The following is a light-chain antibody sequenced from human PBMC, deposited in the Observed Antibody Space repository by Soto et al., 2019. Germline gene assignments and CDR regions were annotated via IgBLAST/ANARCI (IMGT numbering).Light chain of an antibody. CDR2: VAS. Sequence: EIVMTQSPVTLSVSPGDRATLSCRASQSVNSNLAWYQQKPGQTPKLLIYVASTRATGIPARFSGSGSGTDFTLTISSLQSEDFAVYYCQQYNVWPLTFGGGNKVEFK. V-gene: IGKV3-15*01. CDR1: QSVNSN. J-gene: IGKJ4*01. CDR3: QQYNVWPLT.